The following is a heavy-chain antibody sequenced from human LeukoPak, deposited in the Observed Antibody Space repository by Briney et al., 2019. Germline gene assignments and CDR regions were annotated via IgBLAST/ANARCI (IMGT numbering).Heavy chain of an antibody. Sequence: PGGSLRLSCAASGFTITNAWMSWVCQAPGKGLEWIGRIRNEVDGATTTYATSVKGRFNISRDDSRNTLYLQMQSLKSEDTALYYCATDRLFHNYWGQGTLVTVSS. CDR1: GFTITNAW. J-gene: IGHJ4*02. CDR3: ATDRLFHNY. D-gene: IGHD2-21*01. CDR2: IRNEVDGATT. V-gene: IGHV3-15*01.